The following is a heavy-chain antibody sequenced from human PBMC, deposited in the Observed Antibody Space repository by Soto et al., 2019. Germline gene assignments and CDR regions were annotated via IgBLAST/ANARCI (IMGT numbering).Heavy chain of an antibody. Sequence: GGSLRLSCAASGFTFSDYWMHWVRQAPGKGLMWVSRINSNGRTISYADSVKGRFTISRDNAKNSLYLQMNSLRAEDTAVYYCARDYGQQLVRRLAAFDIWGQGTMVTVS. J-gene: IGHJ3*02. CDR2: INSNGRTI. V-gene: IGHV3-74*01. D-gene: IGHD6-13*01. CDR1: GFTFSDYW. CDR3: ARDYGQQLVRRLAAFDI.